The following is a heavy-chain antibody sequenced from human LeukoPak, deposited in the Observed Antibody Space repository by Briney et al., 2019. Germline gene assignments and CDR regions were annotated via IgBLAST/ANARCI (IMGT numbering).Heavy chain of an antibody. V-gene: IGHV3-30*02. CDR2: IRSDGSVK. CDR1: GFTFDHYG. CDR3: AKDHYDFWSGYSHFDY. Sequence: GALRLSCAASGFTFDHYGMHWVRQAPGKGLEWVAFIRSDGSVKYYADSVRGRFTISRDNLRNTHYLQLNSLRADDTAVYYCAKDHYDFWSGYSHFDYWGQGTLVTVSS. D-gene: IGHD3-3*01. J-gene: IGHJ4*02.